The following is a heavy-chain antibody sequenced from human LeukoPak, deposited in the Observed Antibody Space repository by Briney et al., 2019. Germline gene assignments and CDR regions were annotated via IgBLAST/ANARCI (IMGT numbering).Heavy chain of an antibody. V-gene: IGHV3-21*01. D-gene: IGHD3-10*01. Sequence: GGSLLLSSSAACFVFISYSMKRVRRAPGRGREWGSSIIDTSSYIYYADSVKGRFTISRDNAKHSLFLQMNSLSAEDTAVYYCARDLLHYYASGGFDPWGQGILVTVSS. J-gene: IGHJ5*02. CDR2: IIDTSSYI. CDR1: CFVFISYS. CDR3: ARDLLHYYASGGFDP.